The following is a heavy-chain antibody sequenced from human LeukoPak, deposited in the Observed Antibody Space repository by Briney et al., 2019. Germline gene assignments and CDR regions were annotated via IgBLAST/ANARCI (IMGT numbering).Heavy chain of an antibody. CDR1: GGSISSSSYY. J-gene: IGHJ4*02. V-gene: IGHV4-39*01. D-gene: IGHD3-16*02. Sequence: SETLSLTCTVSGGSISSSSYYWGWIRQPPGKGLEWIGSIYYSGSTYYNPSLKSRVTMSVATSMNQFSLKLSSVTAADTAVYYCARSDYVWGSYRQTYYFDYWGQGTLVTVSS. CDR3: ARSDYVWGSYRQTYYFDY. CDR2: IYYSGST.